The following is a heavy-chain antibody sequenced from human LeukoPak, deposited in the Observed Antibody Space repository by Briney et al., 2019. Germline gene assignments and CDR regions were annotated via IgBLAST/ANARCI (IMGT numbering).Heavy chain of an antibody. CDR3: ARRSPPAAFDI. J-gene: IGHJ3*02. CDR2: INWNGGST. CDR1: GFTFCDYG. D-gene: IGHD5-24*01. Sequence: GGSLRLSCAASGFTFCDYGMSWVRQAPGKGLEWVSGINWNGGSTGYADSVKGRFTISRDKAKNSLYLQMNSLRAEDTALYYCARRSPPAAFDIWGQGTMVTVAS. V-gene: IGHV3-20*04.